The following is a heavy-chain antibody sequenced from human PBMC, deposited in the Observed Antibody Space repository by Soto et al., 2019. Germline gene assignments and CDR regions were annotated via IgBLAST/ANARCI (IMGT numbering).Heavy chain of an antibody. Sequence: SETLSLTCAVSGGSISSTNWWVWVRQPPGKGLEWIGEIYHTGNTNYNPSFKSRVTISADKSKNQFSLKLTSVTAADTAVYYCARDRGIAATGLWGQGTLVTVSS. D-gene: IGHD6-13*01. V-gene: IGHV4-4*02. CDR2: IYHTGNT. CDR1: GGSISSTNW. CDR3: ARDRGIAATGL. J-gene: IGHJ4*02.